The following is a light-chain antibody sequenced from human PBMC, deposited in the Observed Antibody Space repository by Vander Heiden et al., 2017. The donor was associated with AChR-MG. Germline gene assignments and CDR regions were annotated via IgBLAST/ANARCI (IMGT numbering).Light chain of an antibody. CDR3: QQYDNVPPIT. CDR1: QDISNY. Sequence: DPVSITCQASQDISNYLNWYQQKPGKAPRLLIYDASFLETGVPSRFSGRGSATHFTFTISSLQPEDIATYYCQQYDNVPPITFGPGTKVEI. J-gene: IGKJ3*01. CDR2: DAS. V-gene: IGKV1-33*01.